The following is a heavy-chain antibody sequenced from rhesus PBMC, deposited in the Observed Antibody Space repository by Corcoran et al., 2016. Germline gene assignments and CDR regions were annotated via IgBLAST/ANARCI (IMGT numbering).Heavy chain of an antibody. J-gene: IGHJ4*01. V-gene: IGHV4-169*01. D-gene: IGHD3-28*01. CDR2: IYGSGSST. CDR3: ARWLMYYCDY. Sequence: QLQLQESGPGLVKPSETLSVTCAVSGASISSSYWSWIRQAPGKGLEWIGYIYGSGSSTNYNPSLKRRVTLSVDTSKTQLSLKRSSVTAADTAVYYCARWLMYYCDYWGQGVLVTVSS. CDR1: GASISSSY.